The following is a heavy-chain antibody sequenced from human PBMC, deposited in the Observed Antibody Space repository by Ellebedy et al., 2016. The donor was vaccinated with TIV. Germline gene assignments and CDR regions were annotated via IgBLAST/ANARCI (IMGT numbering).Heavy chain of an antibody. D-gene: IGHD5-18*01. J-gene: IGHJ4*02. V-gene: IGHV3-23*01. CDR3: AKDGVDTAMVSGYFDY. Sequence: GESLKISCAASGFTFSTYAMNWVRRAPGKGLDWVSTISGSGGYTYYADSVKGRFTISRDNSKNTLYLQMNTLRAEDTAVYYCAKDGVDTAMVSGYFDYWGQGTLVTVSS. CDR1: GFTFSTYA. CDR2: ISGSGGYT.